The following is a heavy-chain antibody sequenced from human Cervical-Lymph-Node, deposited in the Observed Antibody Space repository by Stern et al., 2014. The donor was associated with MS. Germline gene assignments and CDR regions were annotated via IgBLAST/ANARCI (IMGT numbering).Heavy chain of an antibody. CDR1: GFSFNING. Sequence: QVQLVESGGGVVQPGRSLRLSCAASGFSFNINGIHWVRQAPGKGLEWVALISYDGGNKYYADFVKGRFIIARDNSKNTLYLQMNSLRAEDTAVYYCARGPRRWSSYNYYGLDVWGQGTTVTVS. V-gene: IGHV3-30*03. CDR2: ISYDGGNK. D-gene: IGHD3-3*01. J-gene: IGHJ6*02. CDR3: ARGPRRWSSYNYYGLDV.